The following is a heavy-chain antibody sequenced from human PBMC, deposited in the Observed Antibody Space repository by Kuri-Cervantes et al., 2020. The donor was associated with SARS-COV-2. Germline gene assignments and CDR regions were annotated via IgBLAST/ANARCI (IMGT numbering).Heavy chain of an antibody. D-gene: IGHD1/OR15-1a*01. CDR3: ARDLRTGNSLDY. V-gene: IGHV3-21*01. CDR2: ISSSSSYI. J-gene: IGHJ4*02. CDR1: GFTFSSYS. Sequence: GGSLRLSCAASGFTFSSYSMNWVRQAPGKGLEWVSSISSSSSYIYYADSVKGRFTISRDNAKNSLYLQMSSLRAEDTAVYYCARDLRTGNSLDYWGQGTLVTVSS.